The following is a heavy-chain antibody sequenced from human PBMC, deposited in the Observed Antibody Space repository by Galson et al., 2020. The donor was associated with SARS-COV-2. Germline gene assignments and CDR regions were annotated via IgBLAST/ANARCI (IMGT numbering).Heavy chain of an antibody. V-gene: IGHV4-59*01. J-gene: IGHJ4*02. CDR2: IYYSGSS. D-gene: IGHD1-26*01. CDR3: SGGPIRARGSPLV. Sequence: SETLSLTCNVSGGAISSYFWSWIRQPPGKGLEWIGFIYYSGSSDYNPALKSRVSISVDTSQNQFSLRLSSVTAADTAVYFCSGGPIRARGSPLVWGRGTLVTVSS. CDR1: GGAISSYF.